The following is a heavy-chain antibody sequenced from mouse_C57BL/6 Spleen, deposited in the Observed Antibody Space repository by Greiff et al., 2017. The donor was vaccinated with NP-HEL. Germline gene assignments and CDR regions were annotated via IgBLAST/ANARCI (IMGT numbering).Heavy chain of an antibody. CDR3: AEGYYGNLYYFDY. J-gene: IGHJ2*01. D-gene: IGHD2-1*01. CDR1: GYSFTGYY. CDR2: INPSTGGT. V-gene: IGHV1-42*01. Sequence: EVQLQQSGPELVKPGASVKISCKASGYSFTGYYMNWVKQSPEKSLEWIGEINPSTGGTTYNQKFKAKATLTVDKSSSTAYMQLKSLTSEDSAVYYCAEGYYGNLYYFDYWGQGTTLTVSS.